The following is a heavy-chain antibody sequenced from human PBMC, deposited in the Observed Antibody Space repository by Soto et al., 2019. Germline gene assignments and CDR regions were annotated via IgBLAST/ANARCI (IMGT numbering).Heavy chain of an antibody. CDR1: GFSLSNARMG. V-gene: IGHV2-26*01. CDR3: ALIFTIFGMVSWFDP. J-gene: IGHJ5*02. CDR2: IFSNDEK. Sequence: QVTLKESGPVLVKHTETLTLTCTVSGFSLSNARMGGSWIRQPPWKDQEWLAHIFSNDEKSYSTSRKSRLTISKDTSKSQVVLTMTNMDPVDTATYSCALIFTIFGMVSWFDPWGQGTLVTVSS. D-gene: IGHD3-3*01.